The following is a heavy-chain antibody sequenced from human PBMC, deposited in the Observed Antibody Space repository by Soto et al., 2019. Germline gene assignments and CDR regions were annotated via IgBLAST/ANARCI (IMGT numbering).Heavy chain of an antibody. CDR3: ARDYASSNYPFDY. V-gene: IGHV4-31*03. CDR2: IYYSGRT. J-gene: IGHJ4*02. D-gene: IGHD3-22*01. CDR1: GGSIRSDAYY. Sequence: QVQLQESGPGLVKPSQTLSLTCTVSGGSIRSDAYYWSWIRQQPGKGLEWIGYIYYSGRTYYNPSLKSRLAISVDTSKNHFSLKLTSVTAADTAVYYCARDYASSNYPFDYWGQGILVTVSS.